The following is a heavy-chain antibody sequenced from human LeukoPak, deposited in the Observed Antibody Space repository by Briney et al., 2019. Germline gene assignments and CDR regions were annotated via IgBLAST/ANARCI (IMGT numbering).Heavy chain of an antibody. D-gene: IGHD5-12*01. CDR1: GGTFSSYA. V-gene: IGHV1-69*01. Sequence: ASVKVSCKASGGTFSSYAISWVRQAPGQRLEWMGGIIPIFGTANYAQKFQGRVTITANESTSTAYKELSSLRTEDTAVYYCAVATPYYFDYWGQGTLVTVSS. CDR2: IIPIFGTA. J-gene: IGHJ4*02. CDR3: AVATPYYFDY.